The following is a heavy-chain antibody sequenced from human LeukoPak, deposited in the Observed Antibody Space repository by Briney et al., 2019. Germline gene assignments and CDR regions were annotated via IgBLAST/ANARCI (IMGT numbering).Heavy chain of an antibody. J-gene: IGHJ5*02. D-gene: IGHD6-19*01. CDR3: ARAWGSGWYTWFDP. Sequence: SETLSLTCTVSGASISGNSYYWGWIRQPPGKGLEWIGNIYYSGSTHYNPSLKSRFTMSVDTSKNQFSLRLNSVTAADTAVYYCARAWGSGWYTWFDPWGQGTLVTVSS. CDR1: GASISGNSYY. V-gene: IGHV4-39*01. CDR2: IYYSGST.